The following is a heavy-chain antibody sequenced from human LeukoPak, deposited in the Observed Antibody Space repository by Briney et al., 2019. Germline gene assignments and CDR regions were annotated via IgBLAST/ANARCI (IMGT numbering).Heavy chain of an antibody. Sequence: PSETLSLTCTVSGDSISIYYWSWIRQPAGKRLEWLGHIFSTGSTNYNPSLKSRVTMSIDTSKNQFSLELTSVTAADTAVYYCAREERTVTSYWYFDLWGRGTLVTVSS. V-gene: IGHV4-4*07. CDR3: AREERTVTSYWYFDL. D-gene: IGHD4-17*01. CDR1: GDSISIYY. J-gene: IGHJ2*01. CDR2: IFSTGST.